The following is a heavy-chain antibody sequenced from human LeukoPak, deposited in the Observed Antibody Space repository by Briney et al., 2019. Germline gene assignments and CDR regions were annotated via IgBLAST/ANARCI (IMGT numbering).Heavy chain of an antibody. Sequence: GGSLRLSCVVSGFTFSTYAMHWVRRAPGKGLEWVAIISYDGSDKYYADSVKGRFTISRDNSKNTLYLQMNSLRAEDTAVYYCAKDIRNDRFGGPGKYWGQGTLVTVSS. CDR2: ISYDGSDK. V-gene: IGHV3-30*18. J-gene: IGHJ4*02. CDR3: AKDIRNDRFGGPGKY. CDR1: GFTFSTYA. D-gene: IGHD3-10*01.